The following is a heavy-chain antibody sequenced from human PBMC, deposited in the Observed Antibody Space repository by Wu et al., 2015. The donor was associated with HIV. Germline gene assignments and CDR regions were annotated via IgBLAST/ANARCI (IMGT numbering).Heavy chain of an antibody. Sequence: QVQLVQSGAEVKKPGASVKVSCKASGYTFTGYYMHWVRQAPGQGLEWMGWINPNSGGTNYAQKFQGRVTMTRDTSISTAYMELSRLRSDDTAVYYCAREGADYYDSSGYHDAFDIWGQGTMVTVSS. D-gene: IGHD3-22*01. CDR3: AREGADYYDSSGYHDAFDI. J-gene: IGHJ3*02. CDR1: GYTFTGYY. CDR2: INPNSGGT. V-gene: IGHV1-2*02.